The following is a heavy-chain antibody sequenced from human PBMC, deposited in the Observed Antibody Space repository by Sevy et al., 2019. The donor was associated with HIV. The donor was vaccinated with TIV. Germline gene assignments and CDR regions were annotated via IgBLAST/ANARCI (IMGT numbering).Heavy chain of an antibody. CDR3: AKGYYYDSSGYYS. J-gene: IGHJ4*02. Sequence: GGSLRLSCAASGFTFDDYTMHWVCQAPGKGLEWVSLISWDGGSTYYADSVKGRFTISRDNSKNSLYLQMNSLRTEDTALYYCAKGYYYDSSGYYSWGQGTLVTVSS. CDR2: ISWDGGST. D-gene: IGHD3-22*01. CDR1: GFTFDDYT. V-gene: IGHV3-43*01.